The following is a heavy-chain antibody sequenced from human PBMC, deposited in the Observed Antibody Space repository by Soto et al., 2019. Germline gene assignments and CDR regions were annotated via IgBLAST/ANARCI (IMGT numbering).Heavy chain of an antibody. Sequence: GSLRLSCAASGFTVSSNYMSWVRQAPGKGLEWVSVIYSGGSTYYADFVKGRFTISRDNSKNTLYLQMDSLRAEDTAVYYCARAGTKPYFYYGMDVWGQGTTVTVSS. CDR3: ARAGTKPYFYYGMDV. J-gene: IGHJ6*02. CDR1: GFTVSSNY. D-gene: IGHD1-1*01. CDR2: IYSGGST. V-gene: IGHV3-53*01.